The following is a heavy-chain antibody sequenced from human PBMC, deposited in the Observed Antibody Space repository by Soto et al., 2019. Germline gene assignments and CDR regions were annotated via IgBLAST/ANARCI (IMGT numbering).Heavy chain of an antibody. CDR1: GGSISSGGYS. J-gene: IGHJ5*02. Sequence: SETLSLTCAVSGGSISSGGYSWSWIRQPPVKGLEWIGEINHSGSTNYNPSLKSRVTISVDTSKNQFSLKLSSVTAADTAVYYCARVREPLTGGPWFDPWGQGTLVTVSS. CDR3: ARVREPLTGGPWFDP. CDR2: INHSGST. D-gene: IGHD1-26*01. V-gene: IGHV4-34*01.